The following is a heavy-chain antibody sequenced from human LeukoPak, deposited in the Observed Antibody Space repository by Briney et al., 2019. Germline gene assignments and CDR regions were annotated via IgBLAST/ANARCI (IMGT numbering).Heavy chain of an antibody. J-gene: IGHJ4*02. CDR2: INNSGGAT. V-gene: IGHV3-23*01. Sequence: GGSLRLSCAVSGSTFRNYGMSWVRQAPGKGLEWVSSINNSGGATYYADSVKGRFTISRDNSKNTLYLQMNSLRVEDTAVYYCAKSDTPWGSWYYFDSWGQGTLVTVSS. CDR3: AKSDTPWGSWYYFDS. CDR1: GSTFRNYG. D-gene: IGHD6-13*01.